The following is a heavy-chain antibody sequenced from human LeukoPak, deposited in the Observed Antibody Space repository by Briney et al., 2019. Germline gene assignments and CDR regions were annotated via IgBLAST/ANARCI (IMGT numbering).Heavy chain of an antibody. D-gene: IGHD5-12*01. V-gene: IGHV3-7*01. J-gene: IGHJ4*02. CDR3: ARGRYSGTTYYFDY. CDR1: GFTFSSYW. Sequence: GGSLRLSCAASGFTFSSYWMSWVRQAPGKGLEWVANIKQDGSEKYYVDSVKGRFTISRDNAKNSLYLQMNSLRAEDTAVYYCARGRYSGTTYYFDYWGQGTLVTVSS. CDR2: IKQDGSEK.